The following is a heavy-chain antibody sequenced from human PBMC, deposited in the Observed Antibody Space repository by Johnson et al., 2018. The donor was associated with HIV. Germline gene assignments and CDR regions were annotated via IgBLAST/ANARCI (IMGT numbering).Heavy chain of an antibody. Sequence: VQLVESGGGLVQPGRSVRLSCAASGFTFDDYAMHWVRQAPGKGLEWVSGISWNSGSIGYADSVKGRFTISRDNAKNSLYLQMNSLGAEDTALYYCAKDIAAAGTDAFDIWGQGTMVTVSS. J-gene: IGHJ3*02. D-gene: IGHD6-13*01. CDR2: ISWNSGSI. CDR3: AKDIAAAGTDAFDI. CDR1: GFTFDDYA. V-gene: IGHV3-9*01.